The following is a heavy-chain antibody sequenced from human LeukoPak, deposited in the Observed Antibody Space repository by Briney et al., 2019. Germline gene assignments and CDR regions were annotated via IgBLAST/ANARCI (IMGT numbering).Heavy chain of an antibody. V-gene: IGHV3-9*01. D-gene: IGHD3-22*01. CDR2: ISWNSGSI. Sequence: GGLVQPGRSLRLSCAASGFTFDDYAMHWVRQAPGKGLEWVSGISWNSGSIGYADSVKGRFTISRDNAKNSLYLQMNSLRAEDTASYYCAKASYYDSSVVDYWGQGTLVTVSS. J-gene: IGHJ4*02. CDR1: GFTFDDYA. CDR3: AKASYYDSSVVDY.